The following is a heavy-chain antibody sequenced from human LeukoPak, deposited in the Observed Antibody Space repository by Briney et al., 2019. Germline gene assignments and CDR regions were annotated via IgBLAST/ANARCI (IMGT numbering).Heavy chain of an antibody. V-gene: IGHV4-34*01. CDR2: INHSGST. CDR1: GGSFSGYY. D-gene: IGHD6-6*01. J-gene: IGHJ6*02. CDR3: ARTTSIAARRGMDV. Sequence: TSETLSLTCAVYGGSFSGYYWSWIRQPPGKGLEWIGEINHSGSTNYNPSLKSRVTISVDTSKNQFSLKLSSVTAADTAVYYCARTTSIAARRGMDVWGQGTTVTVSS.